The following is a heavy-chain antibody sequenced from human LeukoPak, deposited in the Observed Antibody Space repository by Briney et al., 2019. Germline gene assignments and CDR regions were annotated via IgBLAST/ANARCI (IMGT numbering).Heavy chain of an antibody. CDR2: ISSSSSYI. CDR3: ARASYYYDSSGYYDDLDY. D-gene: IGHD3-22*01. V-gene: IGHV3-21*01. CDR1: GFTFSSYS. J-gene: IGHJ4*02. Sequence: PGGSLRLSCAASGFTFSSYSMNWVRQAPGKGLEWVSSISSSSSYIYYADSVKGRFTISRDNAKNSLYLQMNSLRAEDTAVYYCARASYYYDSSGYYDDLDYWGQGTLVTVSS.